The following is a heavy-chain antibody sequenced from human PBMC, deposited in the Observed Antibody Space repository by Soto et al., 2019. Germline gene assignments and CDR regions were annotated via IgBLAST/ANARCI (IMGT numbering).Heavy chain of an antibody. CDR3: ARSAKWYYYDSSGYPKEDY. J-gene: IGHJ4*02. CDR1: GFTYTSSA. D-gene: IGHD3-22*01. CDR2: IVVGSGNT. V-gene: IGHV1-58*02. Sequence: GASVKVSCKASGFTYTSSAIQWVRQARGQRLEWIGWIVVGSGNTNYAQKFQERVTITRDTSTSTAYVELRSLRSDDTAVYYCARSAKWYYYDSSGYPKEDYWGQGTLVTVSS.